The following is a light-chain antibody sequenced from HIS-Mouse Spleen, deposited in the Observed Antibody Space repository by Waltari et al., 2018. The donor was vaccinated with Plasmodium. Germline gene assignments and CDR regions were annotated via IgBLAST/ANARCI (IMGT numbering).Light chain of an antibody. CDR3: CSYAGSSTFV. J-gene: IGLJ3*02. CDR2: EGS. V-gene: IGLV2-23*03. Sequence: QSALTQPASVSGSPGQSITISCTGTSSDVGSYKLVSWYQQHPGKAPKLMIYEGSKRPSVVSNRFSGSKSGNTASLTISGLQAEDEADYYCCSYAGSSTFVFGGGTKLTVL. CDR1: SSDVGSYKL.